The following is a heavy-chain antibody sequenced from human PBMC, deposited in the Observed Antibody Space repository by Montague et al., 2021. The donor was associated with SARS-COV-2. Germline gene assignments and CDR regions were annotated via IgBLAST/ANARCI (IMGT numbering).Heavy chain of an antibody. Sequence: SETLSLTCAVHGGSFSGYYWNWIRQPPGKGLEWIGEINHGGNTNXNPSLKNRLTMSVDTSKNQFSLKLTSVAATDTAVYYCARLRDGVVPSPILGIGPYFTYYYMDVWGKGTTVTVSS. CDR3: ARLRDGVVPSPILGIGPYFTYYYMDV. D-gene: IGHD2-15*01. J-gene: IGHJ6*03. CDR1: GGSFSGYY. V-gene: IGHV4-34*01. CDR2: INHGGNT.